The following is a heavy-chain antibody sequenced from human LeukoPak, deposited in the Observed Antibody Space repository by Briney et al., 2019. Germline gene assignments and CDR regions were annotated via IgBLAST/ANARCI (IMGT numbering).Heavy chain of an antibody. CDR2: ISDYNGTT. CDR1: GYTFTSYG. Sequence: ASAKLYCKASGYTFTSYGISWVRQAPAQGVEGMGWISDYNGTTYYAQHLQGRVTMTTDPTTHSAYMELRGLRSDDTAVYYCVYGPRQYQLLSPYFYCWGQGTLVTVSS. V-gene: IGHV1-18*01. J-gene: IGHJ4*02. D-gene: IGHD2-2*01. CDR3: VYGPRQYQLLSPYFYC.